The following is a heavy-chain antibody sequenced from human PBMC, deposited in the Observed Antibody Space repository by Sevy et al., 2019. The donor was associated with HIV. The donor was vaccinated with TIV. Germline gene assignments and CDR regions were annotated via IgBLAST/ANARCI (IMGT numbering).Heavy chain of an antibody. V-gene: IGHV3-7*01. Sequence: GGSLRLSCVASGSSLGIHWMSWVRQAPGKGLEWVAKINQDGGEKYYVDSVKGRFTISRDNAKSSLYLQMNSLRVEDTALYYCARDPDPVPGVAFDVWGQGTMVTVSS. J-gene: IGHJ3*01. CDR3: ARDPDPVPGVAFDV. CDR1: GSSLGIHW. CDR2: INQDGGEK.